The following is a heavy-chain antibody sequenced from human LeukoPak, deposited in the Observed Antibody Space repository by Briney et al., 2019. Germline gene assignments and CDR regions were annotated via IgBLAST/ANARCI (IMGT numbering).Heavy chain of an antibody. V-gene: IGHV3-23*01. Sequence: GGSLRLSCAASGFTFRTSGMSWVRQAPGKGLEWVSAISGSGVSTYYADSVKGRFTISRDNSKNTLYLQMNSLRAEDTALYFCAQWSRYFDYWGQGTLVTVSS. CDR3: AQWSRYFDY. J-gene: IGHJ4*02. CDR1: GFTFRTSG. CDR2: ISGSGVST. D-gene: IGHD1-26*01.